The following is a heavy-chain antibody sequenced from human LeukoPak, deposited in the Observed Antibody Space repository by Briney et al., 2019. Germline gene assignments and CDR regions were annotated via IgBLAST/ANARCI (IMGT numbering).Heavy chain of an antibody. CDR2: IRYDGSNK. CDR1: GFTYSSYG. D-gene: IGHD4-11*01. J-gene: IGHJ5*02. V-gene: IGHV3-30*02. CDR3: ARATVTTTGWFDP. Sequence: SGGSLRLSCAASGFTYSSYGMHWLRQAPGKGLEWVAFIRYDGSNKYYADSVKGRFTISRDNSKNTLYLQMNSLRAEDTAVYYCARATVTTTGWFDPWGQGTLVTVSS.